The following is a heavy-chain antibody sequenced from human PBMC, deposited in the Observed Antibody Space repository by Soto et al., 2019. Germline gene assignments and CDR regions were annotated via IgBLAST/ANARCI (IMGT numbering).Heavy chain of an antibody. Sequence: SGGSLRLSCAASGFTFSSYAMSWVRQAPGKGLEWVSAISGSGGSTYYADSVKGRFTISRDNSKNTLYLQMNSLRAEDTAVYYCARDVLDYGDYSNAFDIWGQGTMVT. D-gene: IGHD4-17*01. V-gene: IGHV3-23*01. CDR2: ISGSGGST. J-gene: IGHJ3*02. CDR1: GFTFSSYA. CDR3: ARDVLDYGDYSNAFDI.